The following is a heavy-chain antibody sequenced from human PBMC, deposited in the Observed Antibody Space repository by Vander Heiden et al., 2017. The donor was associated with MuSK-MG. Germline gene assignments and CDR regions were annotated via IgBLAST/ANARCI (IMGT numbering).Heavy chain of an antibody. CDR3: ARGTPARGPPQGRHRQSAEYFQH. V-gene: IGHV3-74*01. Sequence: EVQLVESGGGLVQPGGSLRLSCAASGFTFSSYWMHWVRQAPGKGLVWVSRINSDGSSTSYADSVKGRFTISRDYAKNTLYLQMNSRRAEVTAVYYCARGTPARGPPQGRHRQSAEYFQHWGQGTLVTVSS. CDR2: INSDGSST. D-gene: IGHD6-6*01. J-gene: IGHJ1*01. CDR1: GFTFSSYW.